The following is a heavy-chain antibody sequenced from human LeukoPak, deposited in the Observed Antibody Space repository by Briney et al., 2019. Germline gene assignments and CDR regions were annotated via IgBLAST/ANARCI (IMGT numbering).Heavy chain of an antibody. CDR3: AREGIRNVHNPLGY. J-gene: IGHJ4*02. V-gene: IGHV4-34*01. CDR2: IKQSERT. D-gene: IGHD5-24*01. CDR1: GGSLSGYY. Sequence: PSETLSLTCAVYGGSLSGYYWTWVRQPPGKGLEWIGEIKQSERTNYNPSLRSRVTISIDTSKNQFSLKLTSVTAADTAVYYCAREGIRNVHNPLGYWGQGTLVTVPS.